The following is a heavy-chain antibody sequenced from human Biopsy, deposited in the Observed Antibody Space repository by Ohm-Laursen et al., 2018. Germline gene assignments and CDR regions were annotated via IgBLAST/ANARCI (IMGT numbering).Heavy chain of an antibody. J-gene: IGHJ4*02. CDR1: GYSFTSYY. D-gene: IGHD6-19*01. CDR2: INPSGSTT. V-gene: IGHV1-46*01. Sequence: ASVKVSCKSSGYSFTSYYMHWVRQAPGQGLEWMGMINPSGSTTSYPQIFQGRVTMTRDTSKSTVHMELSSLRSADTAVYFCARNTGWYGDLYYFDYWGQGTLVTVSS. CDR3: ARNTGWYGDLYYFDY.